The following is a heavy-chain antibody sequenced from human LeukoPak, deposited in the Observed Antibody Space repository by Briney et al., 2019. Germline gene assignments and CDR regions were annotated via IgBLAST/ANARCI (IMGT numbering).Heavy chain of an antibody. CDR1: GFTFSTYA. D-gene: IGHD6-19*01. Sequence: GGSLRLFCAASGFTFSTYAMSWVRQAPGKGLEWVSGISGSGENTYYADSVKGRFTISRDNSKNTLYLQMNSLRAEDTAVYYCARDLKLSGHDYYFYGMDVWGQGTTVIVSS. V-gene: IGHV3-23*01. J-gene: IGHJ6*02. CDR2: ISGSGENT. CDR3: ARDLKLSGHDYYFYGMDV.